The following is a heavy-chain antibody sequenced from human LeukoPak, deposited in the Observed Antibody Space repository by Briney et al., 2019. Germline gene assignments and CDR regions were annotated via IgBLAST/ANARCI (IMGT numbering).Heavy chain of an antibody. CDR1: DGSISSGSYY. CDR3: ARDVCSGGSCYTFDY. J-gene: IGHJ4*02. V-gene: IGHV4-61*02. D-gene: IGHD2-15*01. Sequence: SETLSLTCTVSDGSISSGSYYWSWIRQPAGKGLEWIGRIYTTGSTNYNPSLKSRVTISVDASKNQFSLNLSSVTAADTAVYYCARDVCSGGSCYTFDYWGQGTLVTVSS. CDR2: IYTTGST.